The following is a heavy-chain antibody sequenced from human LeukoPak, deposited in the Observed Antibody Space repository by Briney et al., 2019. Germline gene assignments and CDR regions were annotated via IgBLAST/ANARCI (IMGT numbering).Heavy chain of an antibody. Sequence: GGSLRLSCAASGFTFSNYAMHWVRQAPGKGLERVAVISYDGSNKYYADSVKGRFTISRDNSKNTLYLQMNSLRAEDTAVYYCASIAVAGTPYYFDYWGQGTLVTVSS. CDR2: ISYDGSNK. J-gene: IGHJ4*02. CDR3: ASIAVAGTPYYFDY. CDR1: GFTFSNYA. D-gene: IGHD6-19*01. V-gene: IGHV3-30-3*01.